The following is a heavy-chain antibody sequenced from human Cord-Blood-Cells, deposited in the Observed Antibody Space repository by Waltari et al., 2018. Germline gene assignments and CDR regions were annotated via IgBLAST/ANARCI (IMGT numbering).Heavy chain of an antibody. CDR3: ARGPLPLWFMHNWFDP. J-gene: IGHJ5*02. CDR2: INHSGST. Sequence: QVQLQQWGAGLLKPSETLSLTCAVYGGSFSGYYWSWLRQPPGKGLDWIGEINHSGSTNYNPSLKSRVTISVDTSKNQFSLKLSSVTAADTAVYYCARGPLPLWFMHNWFDPWGQGTLVTVSS. CDR1: GGSFSGYY. V-gene: IGHV4-34*01. D-gene: IGHD3-10*01.